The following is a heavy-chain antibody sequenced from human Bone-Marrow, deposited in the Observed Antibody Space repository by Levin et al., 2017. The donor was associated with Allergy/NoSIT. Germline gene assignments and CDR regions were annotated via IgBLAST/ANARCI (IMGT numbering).Heavy chain of an antibody. D-gene: IGHD5-18*01. CDR1: GDSVSSDMSA. J-gene: IGHJ4*02. Sequence: SQTLSLTCAISGDSVSSDMSAWNWIRQSPSRGLEWLARTYYKSKWYNEYADSVKTRIIVNPDTSTNQFSLQLSSVTPEDTAGYYCARDRSRRSGWFEVFDSWGQGILVTVSS. CDR2: TYYKSKWYN. V-gene: IGHV6-1*01. CDR3: ARDRSRRSGWFEVFDS.